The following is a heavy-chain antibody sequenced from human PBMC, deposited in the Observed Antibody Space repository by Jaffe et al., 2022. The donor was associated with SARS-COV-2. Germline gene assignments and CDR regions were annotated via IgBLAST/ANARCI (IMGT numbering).Heavy chain of an antibody. CDR2: INENGDNT. V-gene: IGHV3-23*01. J-gene: IGHJ4*02. CDR1: GFTFSRFV. CDR3: AQRGDGAGYPYYLDN. Sequence: EVQLLESGGGLVQPGGSLRLSCAASGFTFSRFVMAWVRQAPGRGLEWVSSINENGDNTYYVDSVKGRFTISRDNSKNTLYLQMNSLRAEDSATYYCAQRGDGAGYPYYLDNWGQGTLVTVSS. D-gene: IGHD3-9*01.